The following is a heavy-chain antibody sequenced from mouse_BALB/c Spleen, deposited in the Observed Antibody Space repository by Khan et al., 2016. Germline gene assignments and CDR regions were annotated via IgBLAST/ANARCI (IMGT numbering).Heavy chain of an antibody. CDR1: GFAFSRYW. V-gene: IGHV4-1*02. Sequence: EVKLLESGGGLVQPGGSLKLSCAASGFAFSRYWMRWVRQAPGKGLEWIVDINTDSSTINYTPSLKDQFIISRDNSKNTLSLQMSKVRSEDTAIYYSERGRWYGAMEYWGQGTSVTVPS. J-gene: IGHJ4*01. CDR3: ERGRWYGAMEY. D-gene: IGHD2-1*01. CDR2: INTDSSTI.